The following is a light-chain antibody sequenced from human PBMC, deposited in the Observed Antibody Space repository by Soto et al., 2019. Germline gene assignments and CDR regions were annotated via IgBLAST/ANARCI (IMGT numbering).Light chain of an antibody. J-gene: IGKJ5*01. CDR3: QQYKNWPL. V-gene: IGKV3-15*01. Sequence: EIVLTQSPGTLSLSPGERATHSCRASQSLSTRYLAWYQQKPGQAPRLLLYGASTRATGIPVRFSGSGFGTEFTLTISSLQSEDFAVYYCQQYKNWPLFGQGTRLEIK. CDR2: GAS. CDR1: QSLSTRY.